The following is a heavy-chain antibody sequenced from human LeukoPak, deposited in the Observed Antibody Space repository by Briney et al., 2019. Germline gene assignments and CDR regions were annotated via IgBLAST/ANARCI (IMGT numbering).Heavy chain of an antibody. V-gene: IGHV3-30*03. Sequence: PGRSLRLSCAASGFTFSSYGMHWVRQAPGKGLEWVAVISYDGSNKYYADSVKGRFTISRDNSKNTLYLQMNSRRAEDTAVYYCAMGAMVLFYWGQGTLVTVSS. D-gene: IGHD5-18*01. J-gene: IGHJ4*02. CDR3: AMGAMVLFY. CDR2: ISYDGSNK. CDR1: GFTFSSYG.